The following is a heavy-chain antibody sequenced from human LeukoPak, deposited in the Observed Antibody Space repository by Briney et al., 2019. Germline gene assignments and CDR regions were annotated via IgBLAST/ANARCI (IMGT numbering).Heavy chain of an antibody. Sequence: GGSLRLSCAASGSTFSRYAMSWVRQAPGKGLEWVSAISGSDGTTYYADSVKGRFTISRDNSKNTLYLQMNSLRAEDTAIYYCANYLGLLNVWGQGTTVTVSS. CDR2: ISGSDGTT. CDR3: ANYLGLLNV. V-gene: IGHV3-23*01. J-gene: IGHJ6*02. D-gene: IGHD7-27*01. CDR1: GSTFSRYA.